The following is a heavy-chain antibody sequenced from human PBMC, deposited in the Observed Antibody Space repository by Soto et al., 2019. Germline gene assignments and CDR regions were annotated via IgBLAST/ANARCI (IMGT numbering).Heavy chain of an antibody. J-gene: IGHJ4*02. D-gene: IGHD2-2*01. CDR1: GGSISSYY. V-gene: IGHV4-4*07. CDR3: ARACSSNSCYDVFDY. CDR2: IYTSGNT. Sequence: QVQLQESGPGLLKPSETLSLTCTVSGGSISSYYWSWIRQPAGKGLEWIGRIYTSGNTNYNPSLKSRVTMSVDTSKNQFSLKLSSVTAEDTAVYYCARACSSNSCYDVFDYWGQGTLVTVSS.